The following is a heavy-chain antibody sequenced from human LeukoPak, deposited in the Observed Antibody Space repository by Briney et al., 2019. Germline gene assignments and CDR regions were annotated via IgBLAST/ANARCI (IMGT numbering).Heavy chain of an antibody. D-gene: IGHD3-22*01. CDR2: ISGSGGST. CDR3: AKGAYYDSSGYWNYYYMDV. CDR1: GFTFSSYG. V-gene: IGHV3-23*01. J-gene: IGHJ6*03. Sequence: GGSLRLSCAASGFTFSSYGMSWVRQAPGKGLEWVSGISGSGGSTYYADSVKGRFTISRDNSKNTLYLQMNSLRAEDTAVYYCAKGAYYDSSGYWNYYYMDVWGKGTTVTISS.